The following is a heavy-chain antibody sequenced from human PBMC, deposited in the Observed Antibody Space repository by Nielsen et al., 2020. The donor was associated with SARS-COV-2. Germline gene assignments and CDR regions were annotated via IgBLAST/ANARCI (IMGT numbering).Heavy chain of an antibody. D-gene: IGHD6-13*01. J-gene: IGHJ4*02. CDR3: VRSGYSSSWLSR. CDR2: ISYDGSNK. Sequence: GESLKISCAASGFTFSSYAMHWVRQAPGKGLEWVAVISYDGSNKYYADSVKGRFTISRDNSKNTLYLQMNSLRAEDTAVYYCVRSGYSSSWLSRWGQGTLVTVSS. V-gene: IGHV3-30-3*01. CDR1: GFTFSSYA.